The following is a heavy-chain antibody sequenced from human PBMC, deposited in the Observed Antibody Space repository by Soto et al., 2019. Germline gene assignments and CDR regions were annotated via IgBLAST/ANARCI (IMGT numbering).Heavy chain of an antibody. CDR1: GGTFSSYR. J-gene: IGHJ3*01. CDR3: ARVSDSSAPAAFYT. Sequence: SVKVSCKAYGGTFSSYRINWVRQAPGQGLEWVGGIIPIFGTANYAQKFQGRVTITADKSTSTAYMELSSLRSEDTAVYYCARVSDSSAPAAFYTWGQETILTISS. D-gene: IGHD2-21*01. CDR2: IIPIFGTA. V-gene: IGHV1-69*06.